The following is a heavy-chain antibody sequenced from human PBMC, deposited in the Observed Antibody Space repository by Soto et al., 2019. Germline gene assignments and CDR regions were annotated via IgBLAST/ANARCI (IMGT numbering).Heavy chain of an antibody. Sequence: SETLSLTCTVFGGSISSSSYYWGGIRQPPGKGLEWIGSIYYSGSTYYNPSLKSRVTISVDTSKNQFSLKLSSVTAADTAVYYCARTYYYYMDVWGKGTTVTVSS. J-gene: IGHJ6*03. CDR1: GGSISSSSYY. CDR3: ARTYYYYMDV. V-gene: IGHV4-39*01. CDR2: IYYSGST.